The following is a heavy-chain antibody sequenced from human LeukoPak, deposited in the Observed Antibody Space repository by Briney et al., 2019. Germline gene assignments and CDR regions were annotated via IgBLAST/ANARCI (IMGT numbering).Heavy chain of an antibody. CDR2: IYSGGPT. V-gene: IGHV3-53*01. CDR1: GFTVNVNY. J-gene: IGHJ4*02. Sequence: GGSLRLSCAVSGFTVNVNYMSWVRQAPGKGLEWVAVIYSGGPTYYADSVKGRFTISRDNSKNTLYLQMNSLRAEDTAVYYCARGWTYYYDSSAHFDYWGQGTLVTVSS. CDR3: ARGWTYYYDSSAHFDY. D-gene: IGHD3-22*01.